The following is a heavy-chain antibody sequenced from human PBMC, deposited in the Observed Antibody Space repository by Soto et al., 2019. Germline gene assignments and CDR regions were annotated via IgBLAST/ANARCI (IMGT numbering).Heavy chain of an antibody. D-gene: IGHD4-4*01. Sequence: QVQLVESGGGVVQPGTSLRLSCAASGFTFSTYGMHWVRQAPGKGLEWVATVSYDGRNDYYADSVKGRFTISRDNSKNTLFLQMSSLSAEDTPVHSCAKGGMTTVMWPAEYWGQGTLVTVSS. V-gene: IGHV3-30*18. CDR1: GFTFSTYG. J-gene: IGHJ4*02. CDR3: AKGGMTTVMWPAEY. CDR2: VSYDGRND.